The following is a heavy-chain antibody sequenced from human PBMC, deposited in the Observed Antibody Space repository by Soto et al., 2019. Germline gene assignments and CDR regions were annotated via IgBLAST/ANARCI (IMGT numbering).Heavy chain of an antibody. V-gene: IGHV3-74*01. J-gene: IGHJ3*02. Sequence: GGSLRLSCAASGFTFSSYWMHWVRQAPGKGLVWVSRINSDGGSTSYADSVKGRFTISRDNAKNTLYLQMNSLRAEDTAVYYCARVDNWNDAYDIWGQGTMVTVSS. CDR1: GFTFSSYW. CDR3: ARVDNWNDAYDI. D-gene: IGHD1-20*01. CDR2: INSDGGST.